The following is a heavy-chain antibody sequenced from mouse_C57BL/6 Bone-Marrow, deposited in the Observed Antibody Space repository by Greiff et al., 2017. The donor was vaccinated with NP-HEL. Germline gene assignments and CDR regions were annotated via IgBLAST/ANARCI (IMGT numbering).Heavy chain of an antibody. V-gene: IGHV1-54*01. Sequence: VQLQQSGAELVRPGTSVKVSCKASGYAFTNYLIEWVKQRPGQGLEWIGVINPGSGGTNYNEKFKGKVTLTADKSSSTAYMQLSSLTSEDSAVYFCARYYGSSFYWYFDVWGTGTTVTVSS. J-gene: IGHJ1*03. D-gene: IGHD1-1*01. CDR2: INPGSGGT. CDR1: GYAFTNYL. CDR3: ARYYGSSFYWYFDV.